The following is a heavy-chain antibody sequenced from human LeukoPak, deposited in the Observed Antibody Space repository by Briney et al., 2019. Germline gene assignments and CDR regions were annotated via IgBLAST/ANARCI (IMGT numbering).Heavy chain of an antibody. Sequence: GGSLRLSCAASGFTFSSYGMHWVRQAPGKGLEWVANIKQGGSERYYVDSVKGRFTISRDNAKNSLYLQMNSLRAEDTAVYYCVREARESGGFDYWGQGTLVTVSS. CDR3: VREARESGGFDY. D-gene: IGHD5-24*01. J-gene: IGHJ4*02. CDR1: GFTFSSYG. CDR2: IKQGGSER. V-gene: IGHV3-7*01.